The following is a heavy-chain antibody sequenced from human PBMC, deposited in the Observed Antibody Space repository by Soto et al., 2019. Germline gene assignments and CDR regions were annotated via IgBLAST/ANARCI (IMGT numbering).Heavy chain of an antibody. D-gene: IGHD1-1*01. J-gene: IGHJ6*02. Sequence: QVQLQESGPGLVKPSQTLSLTCTVSGGSVSSADHYWSWIRQHPGKGLEWIGYIYYSGSTYYNPSLKSRVTISVDTSNNQFSLNLSSVTAADTAVYYCARDTSGKGYYYHGMDVWGQGITVTVSS. CDR2: IYYSGST. CDR3: ARDTSGKGYYYHGMDV. CDR1: GGSVSSADHY. V-gene: IGHV4-31*03.